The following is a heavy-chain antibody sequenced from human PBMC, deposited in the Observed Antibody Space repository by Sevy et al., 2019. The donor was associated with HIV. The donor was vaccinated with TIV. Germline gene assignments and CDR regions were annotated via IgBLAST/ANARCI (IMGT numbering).Heavy chain of an antibody. CDR3: ARDCSSTTCLWGLDV. D-gene: IGHD2-2*01. V-gene: IGHV3-7*03. Sequence: GGSLRLSCAASGFTFSRYWMTWVRQAPGKGLEWVANIKVDGSEKYYVDAVKGRFTISRGNAKNSLYIQMNSLRVEDTALYYCARDCSSTTCLWGLDVWGQGTTVTVSS. CDR1: GFTFSRYW. J-gene: IGHJ6*02. CDR2: IKVDGSEK.